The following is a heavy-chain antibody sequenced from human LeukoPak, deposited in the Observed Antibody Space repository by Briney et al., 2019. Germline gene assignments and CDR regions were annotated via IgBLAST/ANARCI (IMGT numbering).Heavy chain of an antibody. D-gene: IGHD1-1*01. Sequence: PGGSLRLSCAASGFTFSNYWMYWVRQGPGKGLVWVSRINSDGTSTSYADSVKGRFTISRDNAKNTLYLQMNSLIAEDTAVYYCASLLVEGYFYYYMDVWGKGTTVTVSS. V-gene: IGHV3-74*01. CDR2: INSDGTST. J-gene: IGHJ6*03. CDR3: ASLLVEGYFYYYMDV. CDR1: GFTFSNYW.